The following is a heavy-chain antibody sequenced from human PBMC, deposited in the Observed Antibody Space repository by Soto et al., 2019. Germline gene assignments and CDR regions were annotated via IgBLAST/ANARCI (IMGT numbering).Heavy chain of an antibody. CDR2: IFYSGST. V-gene: IGHV4-59*01. J-gene: IGHJ5*01. Sequence: QVQLQESGPGLVKPSETLSLTCTVSGGSISSYYWSWIRQPPGKGLEWIGFIFYSGSTSYNPSLKSRVTTPIATSEYQFSLKLNSVPAADTAVYYCASMIGDPVLSFDSWGQGPLVAVSS. D-gene: IGHD3-10*02. CDR3: ASMIGDPVLSFDS. CDR1: GGSISSYY.